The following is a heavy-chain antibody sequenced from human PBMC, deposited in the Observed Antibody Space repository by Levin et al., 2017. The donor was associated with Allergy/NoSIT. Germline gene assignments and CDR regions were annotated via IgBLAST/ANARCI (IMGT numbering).Heavy chain of an antibody. D-gene: IGHD5-18*01. CDR1: GFTFSSFA. CDR3: ARDPRGYSYGYEYYFDY. J-gene: IGHJ4*02. V-gene: IGHV3-30-3*01. CDR2: ISYHGSNK. Sequence: PGESLKISCAASGFTFSSFAVHWVRQAPGKGLEWVAGISYHGSNKYYADSVKGRFTISRDNSKSTLYLEMNSLRAEDTAVYSCARDPRGYSYGYEYYFDYWGQGTLVTVSS.